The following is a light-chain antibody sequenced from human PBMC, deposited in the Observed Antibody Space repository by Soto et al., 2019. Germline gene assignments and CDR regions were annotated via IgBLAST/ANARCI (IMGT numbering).Light chain of an antibody. CDR2: GAS. V-gene: IGKV3-20*01. Sequence: EIVLTQSPGTLSLSPGERATLSCRASQSVRNSFLAWYQQKSGQAPRLLIYGASFRATGIPDRFSGSGSGTEFTLTISRLEPEDFAVYYCQQYGNSPYTFGQGTRLEIK. CDR3: QQYGNSPYT. J-gene: IGKJ2*01. CDR1: QSVRNSF.